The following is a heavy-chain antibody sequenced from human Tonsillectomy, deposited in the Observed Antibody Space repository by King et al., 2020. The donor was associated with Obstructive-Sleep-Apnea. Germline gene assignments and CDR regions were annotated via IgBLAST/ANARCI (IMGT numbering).Heavy chain of an antibody. CDR3: ARDRGRGEQEEYGLDV. V-gene: IGHV1-18*01. Sequence: QLVQSGAEVKKPGASVKVSCKASGYTFTSSGLSWVRQAPGQGLEWMGWISAYNGNTDYPQKLQGRVTMTTDTSTSTAYMELRSLRSDDTAVYYCARDRGRGEQEEYGLDVWGQGTTVTVSS. J-gene: IGHJ6*02. D-gene: IGHD3-16*01. CDR1: GYTFTSSG. CDR2: ISAYNGNT.